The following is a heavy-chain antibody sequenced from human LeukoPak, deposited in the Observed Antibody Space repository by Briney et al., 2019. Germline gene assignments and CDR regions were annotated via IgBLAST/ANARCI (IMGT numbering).Heavy chain of an antibody. CDR2: ISSSSSYI. CDR1: GFTFSSYS. V-gene: IGHV3-21*01. CDR3: ARAIEMATTRY. D-gene: IGHD5-24*01. Sequence: GGSLRLSRAASGFTFSSYSMNWVRQAPGKGLEWVSSISSSSSYIYYADSVKGRFTISRDNAKNSLYLQMNSLRAEDTAVYYCARAIEMATTRYWGQGTLVTVSS. J-gene: IGHJ4*02.